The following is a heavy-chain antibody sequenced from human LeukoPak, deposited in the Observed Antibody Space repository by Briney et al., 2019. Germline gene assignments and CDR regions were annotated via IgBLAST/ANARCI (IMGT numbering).Heavy chain of an antibody. CDR3: AREGEYCGGGSCYPSDAMDV. CDR2: FDPEDGET. D-gene: IGHD2-15*01. Sequence: GASVKVSCKVSGYTLTELSMHWVRQAPGKGLEWMGGFDPEDGETIYAQKFQGRVTMTEDTSTDTAYMELSSLRSEDTAVYYCAREGEYCGGGSCYPSDAMDVWGQGTPVTVSS. V-gene: IGHV1-24*01. J-gene: IGHJ6*02. CDR1: GYTLTELS.